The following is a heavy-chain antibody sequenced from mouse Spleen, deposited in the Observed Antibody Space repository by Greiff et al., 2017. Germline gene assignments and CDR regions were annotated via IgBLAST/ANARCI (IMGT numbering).Heavy chain of an antibody. CDR3: ARVYYYGSSYHYYAMDY. Sequence: QVQLQQPGTELVKPGASVKLSCKASGYTFTSYWMHWVMQRPGQGLEWIGNINPSNGGTNYNEKFKSKATLTVDKSSSTAYMQLSSLTSEDSAVYYCARVYYYGSSYHYYAMDYWGQGTSVTVSS. CDR2: INPSNGGT. J-gene: IGHJ4*01. CDR1: GYTFTSYW. V-gene: IGHV1-53*01. D-gene: IGHD1-1*01.